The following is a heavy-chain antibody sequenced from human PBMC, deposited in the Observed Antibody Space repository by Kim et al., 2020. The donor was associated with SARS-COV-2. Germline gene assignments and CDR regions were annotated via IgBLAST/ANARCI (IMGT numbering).Heavy chain of an antibody. D-gene: IGHD4-17*01. CDR2: MYYSGST. J-gene: IGHJ4*02. V-gene: IGHV4-59*13. Sequence: SETLSLTCSVSGVSMNRYFWSWIRQPPGKGLEWIGYMYYSGSTNYNPSLKGRATISLDTPKNQVSLRLNSVTAADTAVYYCSTYGGNAGFDYLGQGTLVT. CDR1: GVSMNRYF. CDR3: STYGGNAGFDY.